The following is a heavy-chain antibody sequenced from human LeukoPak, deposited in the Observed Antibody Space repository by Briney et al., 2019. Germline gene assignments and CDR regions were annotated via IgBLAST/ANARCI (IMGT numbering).Heavy chain of an antibody. V-gene: IGHV4-30-4*01. Sequence: PSETLSLTCTVSGGSISSGDYYWSWIRQPPGKGLEWIGYIYYSGSTYYNPSLKSRVTISVDTSKNQFSLKLSSVTAADTAVYYCARDGSGYDRFDYWGQGTLVTVSS. CDR1: GGSISSGDYY. CDR2: IYYSGST. D-gene: IGHD5-12*01. CDR3: ARDGSGYDRFDY. J-gene: IGHJ4*02.